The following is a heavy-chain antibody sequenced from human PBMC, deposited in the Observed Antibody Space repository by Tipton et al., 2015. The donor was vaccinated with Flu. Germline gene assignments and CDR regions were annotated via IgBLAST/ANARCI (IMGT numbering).Heavy chain of an antibody. D-gene: IGHD2-2*01. V-gene: IGHV3-11*01. CDR3: ARIRCSNTHCYLYYYGMDV. J-gene: IGHJ6*02. CDR2: ISNTGATK. CDR1: GFSFRDYD. Sequence: SLRLSCEGSGFSFRDYDMVWIRQAPGNGLEWITYISNTGATKNYADSVKGRFSISRDNAKSSLSLQLDSLRAEDTAVYYCARIRCSNTHCYLYYYGMDVWGQGTTVTVSS.